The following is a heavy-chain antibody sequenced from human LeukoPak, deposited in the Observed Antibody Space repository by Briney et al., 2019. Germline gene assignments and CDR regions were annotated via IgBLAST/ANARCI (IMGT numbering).Heavy chain of an antibody. V-gene: IGHV1-3*01. CDR3: ARALWGLRYFDWGPSFDY. Sequence: GASVKVSCKASGYTFTSYAMHWVRQAPGQRLEWMGWINAGNGNTKYSQKFQGRVTITRDTSASTAYMELSSLRSEDTAVYYCARALWGLRYFDWGPSFDYWGQGTLVAVSS. CDR1: GYTFTSYA. D-gene: IGHD3-9*01. J-gene: IGHJ4*02. CDR2: INAGNGNT.